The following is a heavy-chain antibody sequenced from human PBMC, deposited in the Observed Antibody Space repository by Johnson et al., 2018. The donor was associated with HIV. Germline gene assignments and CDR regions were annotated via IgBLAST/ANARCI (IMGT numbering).Heavy chain of an antibody. CDR3: TREAGTMEQWLVSSAFDI. CDR1: GFTFSSYA. J-gene: IGHJ3*02. D-gene: IGHD6-19*01. Sequence: VQLVESGGGLVQPGGSLRLSCAASGFTFSSYAMHWVRQAPGKGLEWVAVISYDGSNKYYADSVKGRFTISRDNSKKTLYLQMNSLKTEDTAVYYCTREAGTMEQWLVSSAFDIWGQGTMVTVSS. CDR2: ISYDGSNK. V-gene: IGHV3-30-3*01.